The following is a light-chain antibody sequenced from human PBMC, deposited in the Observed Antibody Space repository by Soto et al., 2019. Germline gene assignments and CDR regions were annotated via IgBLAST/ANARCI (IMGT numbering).Light chain of an antibody. J-gene: IGKJ5*01. CDR1: QSISSN. Sequence: EIVLTQSPATRSVSPGESATLSCMARQSISSNFAWYQQQPGPSPRLLLYGASSRATGVPVRFSGSGSGTDFTLTISRLEPEDFAVYYCQQYGSSAITFGQGTRLEI. CDR3: QQYGSSAIT. V-gene: IGKV3-20*01. CDR2: GAS.